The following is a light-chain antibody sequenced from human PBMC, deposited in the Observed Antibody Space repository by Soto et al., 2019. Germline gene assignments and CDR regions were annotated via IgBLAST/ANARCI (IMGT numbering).Light chain of an antibody. V-gene: IGKV3-15*01. J-gene: IGKJ1*01. Sequence: EIVLTKSPGTLSLSPGERATLSCRASQSVSSSYLAWYQQKPGQAPRLLIYGASSRATGIPARFSGSGSGTEFTLTISSLQSEDFAVYYCQQYNNWPPWTFGQGTKVDIK. CDR1: QSVSSSY. CDR3: QQYNNWPPWT. CDR2: GAS.